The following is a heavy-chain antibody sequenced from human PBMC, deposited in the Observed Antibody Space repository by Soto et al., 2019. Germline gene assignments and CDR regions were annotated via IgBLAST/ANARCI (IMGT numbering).Heavy chain of an antibody. CDR1: GGTFSTHA. CDR2: IIPLFGTA. Sequence: QVQLVQSGAEVKKPGSSVKVSCKASGGTFSTHAISWVRQAPGQGLEWMGGIIPLFGTANTAQKFQGRVTITADETTSTAYMELSSLRSEDTAVYYCATSQSGNFYFVYWGQGTLVTVSS. CDR3: ATSQSGNFYFVY. J-gene: IGHJ4*02. D-gene: IGHD3-3*01. V-gene: IGHV1-69*12.